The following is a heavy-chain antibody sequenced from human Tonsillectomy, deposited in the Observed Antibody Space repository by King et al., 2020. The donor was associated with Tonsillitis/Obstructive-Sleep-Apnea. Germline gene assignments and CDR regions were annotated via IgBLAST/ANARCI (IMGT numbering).Heavy chain of an antibody. CDR2: TYFRSKWFN. J-gene: IGHJ6*03. CDR3: ARVRAAAGTSYFYYMDV. D-gene: IGHD6-13*01. CDR1: GDSVSRNTAS. Sequence: VQLQQPGPGLVKPSQTLSLTCAISGDSVSRNTASWNWIRHSPSRGLEWLGRTYFRSKWFNDYSLSVKIRLPINPETSRNQFSLQLNSVTPEDTAVYFCARVRAAAGTSYFYYMDVWGKGTTVTVSS. V-gene: IGHV6-1*01.